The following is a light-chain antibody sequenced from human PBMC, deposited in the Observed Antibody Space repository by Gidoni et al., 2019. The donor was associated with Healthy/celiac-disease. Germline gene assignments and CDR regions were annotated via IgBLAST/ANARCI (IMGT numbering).Light chain of an antibody. CDR1: QGISSY. V-gene: IGKV1-8*01. CDR3: QQYYSYPQT. J-gene: IGKJ1*01. Sequence: AIRMTQSPSSFSASTGDRVTITCRASQGISSYLAWYQQKPGKAPKLLIYAASTLPSGVPSRFSGSGSGTDFTLTISCLQSEDFATYYWQQYYSYPQTFGQGTKVEIK. CDR2: AAS.